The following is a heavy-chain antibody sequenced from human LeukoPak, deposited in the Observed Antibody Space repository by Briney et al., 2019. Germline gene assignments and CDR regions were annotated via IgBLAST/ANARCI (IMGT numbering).Heavy chain of an antibody. J-gene: IGHJ5*02. D-gene: IGHD1-1*01. Sequence: EASVKVSCKASGYTFTSYGISWVRQAPGQGLEWMGWISAYNGNTNYAQKLQGRVTMTTDTSTSTAYMELRSLTSDDSAVYNCARIPLRQLNWFDPWGQGTLVTVSS. CDR2: ISAYNGNT. CDR3: ARIPLRQLNWFDP. CDR1: GYTFTSYG. V-gene: IGHV1-18*01.